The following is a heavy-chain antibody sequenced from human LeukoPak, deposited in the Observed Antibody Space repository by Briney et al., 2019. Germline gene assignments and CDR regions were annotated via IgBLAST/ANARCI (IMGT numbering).Heavy chain of an antibody. CDR2: ISNSGRT. Sequence: SETLSLTCTVSGGSISSYSWSWIRQPPGKGLEWIGYISNSGRTNYSPSLKSPVAISVDTSKNQFSLKLSSVTAADTAVYYCARGPGIAVAGRSSYYFDYWGQGTLVTVSS. J-gene: IGHJ4*02. V-gene: IGHV4-59*01. D-gene: IGHD6-19*01. CDR3: ARGPGIAVAGRSSYYFDY. CDR1: GGSISSYS.